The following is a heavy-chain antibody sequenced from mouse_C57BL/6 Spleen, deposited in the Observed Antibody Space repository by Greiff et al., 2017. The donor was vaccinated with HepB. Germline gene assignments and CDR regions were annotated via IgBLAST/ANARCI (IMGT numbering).Heavy chain of an antibody. CDR2: IDPANGNT. D-gene: IGHD1-1*01. J-gene: IGHJ1*03. CDR1: GFNIKNTY. Sequence: VQLKQSVAELVRPGDSVKLSCTASGFNIKNTYMHWVKQRPEQGLEWIGRIDPANGNTKYAPKFQGKATITADTSSNTAYLQLSSLTSEDTAIYYCAPYYGSSYWYFDVWGTGTTVTVSS. V-gene: IGHV14-3*01. CDR3: APYYGSSYWYFDV.